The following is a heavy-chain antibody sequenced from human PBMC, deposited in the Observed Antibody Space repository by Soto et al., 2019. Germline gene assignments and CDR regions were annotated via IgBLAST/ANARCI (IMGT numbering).Heavy chain of an antibody. D-gene: IGHD2-21*01. J-gene: IGHJ4*02. CDR3: ARGRDSALYYFDY. CDR2: FGTAGET. V-gene: IGHV3-13*01. Sequence: EVQLVESGGGLVQPGGSLRLSCAASGFTFSNYDMHWVRQTTGKGLEWVSVFGTAGETYYAGSVKGRFTISRENAKNSLYLQMNSLRVKDTAVYYCARGRDSALYYFDYWGQGTLVTVSS. CDR1: GFTFSNYD.